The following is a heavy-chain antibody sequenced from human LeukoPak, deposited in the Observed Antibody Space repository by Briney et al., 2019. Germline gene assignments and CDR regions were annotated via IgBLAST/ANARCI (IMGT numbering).Heavy chain of an antibody. V-gene: IGHV1-46*01. Sequence: ASVKVSCKASGYTVTSYYMHWVRQAPGQGLEWMAILNPSGGSSNYAQKFQGRATLTRATSTGTVYMELSSLRSEDTAVYYCASVYEHGMDVWGQGTTVTVSS. CDR3: ASVYEHGMDV. J-gene: IGHJ6*02. D-gene: IGHD5/OR15-5a*01. CDR1: GYTVTSYY. CDR2: LNPSGGSS.